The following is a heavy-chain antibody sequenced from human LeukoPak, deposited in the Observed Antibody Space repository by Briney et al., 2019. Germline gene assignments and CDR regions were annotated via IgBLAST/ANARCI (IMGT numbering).Heavy chain of an antibody. Sequence: SATLSLTCVVSGGSIYSPNWWTWVRQPPGKGLEWIGEVSHTGRTNYHPSLQSRVTISLDESKNHFSLRVTSMTAADTAVYYCASRDDSGPYWGQGTLVTVSS. CDR3: ASRDDSGPY. V-gene: IGHV4/OR15-8*01. CDR1: GGSIYSPNW. CDR2: VSHTGRT. J-gene: IGHJ4*02. D-gene: IGHD4-17*01.